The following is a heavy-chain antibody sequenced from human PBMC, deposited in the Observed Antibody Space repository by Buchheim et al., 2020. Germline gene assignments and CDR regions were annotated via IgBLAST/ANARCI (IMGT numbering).Heavy chain of an antibody. J-gene: IGHJ5*02. V-gene: IGHV4-39*02. CDR3: ARDHQYYDSSGFSRNWFDP. Sequence: QLQLQESGPGLVRPSETLSLTCSVSGASISRSNFHWDWIRQSPGTGLEWIGSVYHGETVYYNLSLKSRVSISVDTSKNHFSLKLTSVTAADSAVYYCARDHQYYDSSGFSRNWFDPWGQGTL. CDR1: GASISRSNFH. CDR2: VYHGETV. D-gene: IGHD3-22*01.